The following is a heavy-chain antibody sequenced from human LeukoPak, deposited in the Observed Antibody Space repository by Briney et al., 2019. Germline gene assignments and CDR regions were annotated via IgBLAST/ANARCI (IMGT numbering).Heavy chain of an antibody. V-gene: IGHV4-39*01. Sequence: PSETLSLTCTVPGGSISSSSYYWGWIRQPPGKGLEWIGTIYYNGSTYYNPSLRSRVTISVDTSKNQFSLKLSSVTAADTAVYYCARQLELRTELYFDYWGQGTLVTVSS. CDR1: GGSISSSSYY. D-gene: IGHD1-7*01. J-gene: IGHJ4*02. CDR2: IYYNGST. CDR3: ARQLELRTELYFDY.